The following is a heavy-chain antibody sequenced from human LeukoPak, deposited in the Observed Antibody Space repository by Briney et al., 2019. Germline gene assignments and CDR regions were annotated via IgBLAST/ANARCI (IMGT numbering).Heavy chain of an antibody. J-gene: IGHJ4*02. CDR2: VNPSDGTT. D-gene: IGHD6-19*01. V-gene: IGHV1-46*01. CDR3: ARGSGSGWGFYFDH. CDR1: GYSLTRYY. Sequence: GASVKVSCKASGYSLTRYYIHWVRQSPGQGLEWMGIVNPSDGTTSYAQKFQDRVAMTGATSTSAVYMELSSLGSEDTAVYYCARGSGSGWGFYFDHWGEGTLVTVSS.